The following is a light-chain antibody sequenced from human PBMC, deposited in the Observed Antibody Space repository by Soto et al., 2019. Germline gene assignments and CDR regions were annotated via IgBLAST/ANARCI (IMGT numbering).Light chain of an antibody. J-gene: IGKJ4*01. CDR1: QSIGSY. V-gene: IGKV1-39*01. CDR2: AAS. CDR3: QQSYSTPPT. Sequence: DIHMTQSPSSLSASVGDRVTITCRASQSIGSYLSWYQQKLGKAPKLLIYAASSLQSGVPSRFSGSGSGTDFTLTISSLQPEDFATYYCQQSYSTPPTFGGGTKVDIK.